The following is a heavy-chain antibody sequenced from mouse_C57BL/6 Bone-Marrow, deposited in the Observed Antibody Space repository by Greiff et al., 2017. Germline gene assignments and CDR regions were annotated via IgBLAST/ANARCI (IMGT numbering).Heavy chain of an antibody. Sequence: EVKLVESGGGLVKPGGSLKLSCAASGFTFSSYAMSWVRQTPEKRLEWVATISDGGSYTYYPDNVKGRFTISRDNAKNNLYLQMSHLKSEDTAMYYCSGGNLYAMDYWGQGTSVTVSS. J-gene: IGHJ4*01. CDR1: GFTFSSYA. D-gene: IGHD2-1*01. V-gene: IGHV5-4*03. CDR2: ISDGGSYT. CDR3: SGGNLYAMDY.